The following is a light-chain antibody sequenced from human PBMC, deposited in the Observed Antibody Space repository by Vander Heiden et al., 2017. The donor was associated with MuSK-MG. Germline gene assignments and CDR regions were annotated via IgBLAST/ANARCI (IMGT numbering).Light chain of an antibody. CDR3: QKYNCAPFT. CDR1: QGISKY. Sequence: IQITQPPSSLSASVGDRVTIPCRAIQGISKYLAWYQQQPGKVTKLLNYAASTLQSGVPSRFSGSGSGTDFTLTISSLQPEDVATYYCQKYNCAPFTFGPGTKVDIK. V-gene: IGKV1-27*01. J-gene: IGKJ3*01. CDR2: AAS.